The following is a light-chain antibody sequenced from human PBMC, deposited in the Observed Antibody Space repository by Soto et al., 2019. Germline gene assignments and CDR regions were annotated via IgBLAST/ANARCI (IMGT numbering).Light chain of an antibody. CDR2: WAS. CDR1: QSVLYTSNNKNY. J-gene: IGKJ3*01. CDR3: HHYYSTPFT. V-gene: IGKV4-1*01. Sequence: DIVMTQSPDSLAVSLGERATINCKSSQSVLYTSNNKNYLAWYQQKPGQPPKLLIYWASTRESGVPDRFSGSGSGTDFTLTIISLQAEDVAVYYCHHYYSTPFTFGPGTKVDIK.